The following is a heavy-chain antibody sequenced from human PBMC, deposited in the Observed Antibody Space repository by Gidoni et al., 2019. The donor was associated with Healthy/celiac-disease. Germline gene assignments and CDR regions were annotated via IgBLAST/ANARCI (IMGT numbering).Heavy chain of an antibody. CDR3: SSYYYGMDV. CDR2: ISGDGGST. V-gene: IGHV3-43*02. J-gene: IGHJ6*02. CDR1: GFTFDDYA. Sequence: EVQLVESGGGVVQPGGSLRLSCAASGFTFDDYAMHWVRQAPGNGLEWVSLISGDGGSTYYADSVKGRFTISRDNSKNSLYLQMNSLRTEDTALYYCSSYYYGMDVWGQGTTVTVSS.